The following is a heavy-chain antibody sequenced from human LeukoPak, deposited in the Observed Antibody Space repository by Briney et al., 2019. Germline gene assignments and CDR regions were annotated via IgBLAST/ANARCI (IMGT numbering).Heavy chain of an antibody. V-gene: IGHV1-8*02. CDR1: GGTFSSYA. Sequence: ASVKVSCKASGGTFSSYAISWVRQAPGQGLEWMGWMNPNNGNTGHAQKLQGRVTLTRDTSINTAYMELTSLRSEDTAVYYCSRGDYWGQGTLVTVSS. CDR2: MNPNNGNT. CDR3: SRGDY. J-gene: IGHJ4*02.